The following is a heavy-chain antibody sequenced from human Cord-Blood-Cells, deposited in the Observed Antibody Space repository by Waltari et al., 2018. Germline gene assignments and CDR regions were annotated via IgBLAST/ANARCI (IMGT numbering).Heavy chain of an antibody. J-gene: IGHJ4*02. Sequence: QVQLVQSGAEVKKPGASVKVSCKASGDTFTGFDLHWVRQAPGQGLEWMGWINPSSGGTNYAQKFQGRVTMTRDTSISTAYMELSRLRSDDTAVYYCARRGTGSPVNFDYWGQGTLVTVSS. CDR2: INPSSGGT. CDR1: GDTFTGFD. CDR3: ARRGTGSPVNFDY. V-gene: IGHV1-2*02. D-gene: IGHD7-27*01.